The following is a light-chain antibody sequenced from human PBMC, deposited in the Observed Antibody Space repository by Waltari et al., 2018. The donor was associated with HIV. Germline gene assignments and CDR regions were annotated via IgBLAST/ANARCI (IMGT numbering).Light chain of an antibody. Sequence: QTVVTQEPSLTVSPGGTATLTCSTSTGAVTSGYYLNWFQQQPGQAPKSLIYSKSNKHSWTPARFSGSLRGDKAALTLSGVQPEDEAEYYCLLYYGGAQVFGGGTKLTVL. CDR2: SKS. J-gene: IGLJ3*02. V-gene: IGLV7-43*01. CDR3: LLYYGGAQV. CDR1: TGAVTSGYY.